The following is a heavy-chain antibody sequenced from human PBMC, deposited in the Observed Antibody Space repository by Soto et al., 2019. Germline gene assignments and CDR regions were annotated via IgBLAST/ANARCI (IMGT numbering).Heavy chain of an antibody. V-gene: IGHV1-3*01. CDR2: INAGNGNT. Sequence: ASGKVSGRASGYTFTHYAIHWVRQAPGQRLEWMGWINAGNGNTKYSQKLQGRVTISRDTSASTAYMELSSLRSEDTAEYYCASENDSGPNWFDPWGQGTLVTVSS. J-gene: IGHJ5*02. CDR1: GYTFTHYA. D-gene: IGHD1-26*01. CDR3: ASENDSGPNWFDP.